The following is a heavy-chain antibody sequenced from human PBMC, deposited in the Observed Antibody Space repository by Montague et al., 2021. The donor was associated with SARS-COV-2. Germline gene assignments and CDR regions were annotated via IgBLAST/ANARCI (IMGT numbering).Heavy chain of an antibody. J-gene: IGHJ4*02. CDR1: GGSMTNYY. CDR3: ARQRNDDVLDY. CDR2: IYYRGST. D-gene: IGHD1-1*01. Sequence: SETLSLTCTVSGGSMTNYYWSWIRQPPGKGLEWLAYIYYRGSTSYNPSLMSRVTISVDTSKKQFFLKLSSVTAADTAVYYCARQRNDDVLDYWGQGTLVTVSS. V-gene: IGHV4-59*08.